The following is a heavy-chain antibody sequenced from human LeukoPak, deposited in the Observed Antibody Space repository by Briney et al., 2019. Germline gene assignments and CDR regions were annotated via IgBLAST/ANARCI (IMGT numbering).Heavy chain of an antibody. V-gene: IGHV3-15*01. J-gene: IGHJ4*02. D-gene: IGHD4-23*01. Sequence: GGSLRLSCAASGFNFTNSWISWVRQAPGKGLEWVGRIKKNSDGGSRDYAAPVKGRFTISRDDSKNTLYLQMNSLKIEDTAVYYCATGNCGGNSYWSYFFDYWGQGSLVTVSS. CDR2: IKKNSDGGSR. CDR3: ATGNCGGNSYWSYFFDY. CDR1: GFNFTNSW.